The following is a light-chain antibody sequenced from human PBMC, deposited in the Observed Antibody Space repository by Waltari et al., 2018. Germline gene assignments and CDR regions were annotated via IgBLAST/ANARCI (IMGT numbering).Light chain of an antibody. V-gene: IGKV3-15*01. J-gene: IGKJ1*01. CDR2: DAS. Sequence: EIVMTQSPATLSVSPGERVTLSCRASQSVSNGYLAWYQQKPDQAPRLLIYDASARATGIPARFSGSGSGTEFTLTIGILQSEDFAVYYCQQYNNWPRTFGQGTKVEIK. CDR1: QSVSNGY. CDR3: QQYNNWPRT.